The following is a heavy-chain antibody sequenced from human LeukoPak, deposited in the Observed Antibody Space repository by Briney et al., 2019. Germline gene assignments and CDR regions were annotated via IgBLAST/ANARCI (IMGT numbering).Heavy chain of an antibody. Sequence: PGGSLRLSCAASGFTFSNYAMTWVRQAPGKGLESVSTISGNGGSIDYADSVKGRFTISRDNSKNTLYLQMNSLRAEDTAIYYCAKGSGGYGGNSNYWGQGTLVTVSS. V-gene: IGHV3-23*01. D-gene: IGHD4-23*01. CDR2: ISGNGGSI. CDR1: GFTFSNYA. J-gene: IGHJ4*02. CDR3: AKGSGGYGGNSNY.